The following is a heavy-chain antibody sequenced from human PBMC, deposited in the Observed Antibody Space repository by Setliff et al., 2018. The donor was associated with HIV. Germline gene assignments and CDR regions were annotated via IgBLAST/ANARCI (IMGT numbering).Heavy chain of an antibody. D-gene: IGHD1-26*01. J-gene: IGHJ4*02. CDR3: AAAPGGGWDGYYSKH. V-gene: IGHV3-23*01. CDR2: ISGGGGGK. CDR1: GFTFRDFA. Sequence: QPGGSLRLSCAASGFTFRDFALNWVRQSPGKGLEWVSSISGGGGGKTYADSVKGRLTISRDDSKNRLFLEMSGLRADDTAVYYCAAAPGGGWDGYYSKHWGQGTLVTVSS.